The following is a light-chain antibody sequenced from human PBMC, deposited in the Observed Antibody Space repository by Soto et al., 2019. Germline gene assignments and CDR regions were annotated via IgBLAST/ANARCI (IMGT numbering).Light chain of an antibody. CDR2: DAS. Sequence: DIQMTQSPSTLSASVGASVTITCRASQSISSWLAWYQQKPGKAPKLLIYDASSLKSGVPSRFSGSGSGTEFTLTISSLQPDDFATYYCQQYNSRTFGQGTKVDIK. CDR1: QSISSW. CDR3: QQYNSRT. V-gene: IGKV1-5*01. J-gene: IGKJ1*01.